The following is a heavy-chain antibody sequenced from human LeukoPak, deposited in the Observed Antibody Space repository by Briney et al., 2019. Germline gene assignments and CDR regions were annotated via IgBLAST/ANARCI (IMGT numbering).Heavy chain of an antibody. CDR2: IIPIFGTA. CDR3: ARGYSSSSTLSVNYYYYMDV. J-gene: IGHJ6*03. V-gene: IGHV1-69*05. CDR1: GGTFSSYA. D-gene: IGHD6-6*01. Sequence: PGASVKVSCKASGGTFSSYAISWVRQAPGQGLEWMGGIIPIFGTANYAQKFQGRVTITTDESTSTAYMELSSLRSEDTAVYYCARGYSSSSTLSVNYYYYMDVWGKGTTVTVSS.